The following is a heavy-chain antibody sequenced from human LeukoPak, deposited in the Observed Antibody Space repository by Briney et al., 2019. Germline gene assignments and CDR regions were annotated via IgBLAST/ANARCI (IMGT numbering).Heavy chain of an antibody. CDR1: GFTFSAYA. J-gene: IGHJ4*02. CDR2: ISRNSTYI. V-gene: IGHV3-21*01. Sequence: PGGSLRLSCEASGFTFSAYAMNWVRQAPGKGLEWVASISRNSTYIHYADSVKGRFTISRDNARNSLFLQMNSLRAEDTAIYYCASDEGNYFDYWGQGTLVTVSS. CDR3: ASDEGNYFDY.